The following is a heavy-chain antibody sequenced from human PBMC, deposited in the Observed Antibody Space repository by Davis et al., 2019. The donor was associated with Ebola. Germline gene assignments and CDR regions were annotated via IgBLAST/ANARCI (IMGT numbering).Heavy chain of an antibody. CDR3: VRDGCPGGSCYCGDY. D-gene: IGHD2-15*01. CDR1: GGSFSGYY. Sequence: PSETLSLTCVVYGGSFSGYYWTWIRQSPGKGLEWIGEINHTGRTTCNSSLKSRVTISVDTSKNQFSLRLSSVTAADTAVYYCVRDGCPGGSCYCGDYWGQGTLVTVSS. V-gene: IGHV4-34*01. J-gene: IGHJ4*02. CDR2: INHTGRT.